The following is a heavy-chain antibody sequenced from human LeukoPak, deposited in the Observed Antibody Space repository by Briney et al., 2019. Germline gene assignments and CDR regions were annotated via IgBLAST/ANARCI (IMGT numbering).Heavy chain of an antibody. CDR3: ARGGWGTAIDY. CDR1: GFTFSSYA. J-gene: IGHJ4*02. Sequence: GGSLRLSCAASGFTFSSYAMSWVRQAPGKGLEWVSAISGSGGSTYYADSVKGRFTISRGNAKNTLDLQMNSLRAEDTAVYYCARGGWGTAIDYWAQGTLVTVSS. V-gene: IGHV3-23*01. CDR2: ISGSGGST. D-gene: IGHD1-7*01.